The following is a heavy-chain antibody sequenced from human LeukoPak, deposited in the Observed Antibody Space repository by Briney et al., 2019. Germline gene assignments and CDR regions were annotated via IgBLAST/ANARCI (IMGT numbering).Heavy chain of an antibody. CDR2: ISYNGSNK. D-gene: IGHD3-10*01. CDR1: GFTFSSYG. CDR3: AKSPRGSGGSFFDY. Sequence: PGRSLRLSCAASGFTFSSYGMHWVPQAPGKWLEWVAVISYNGSNKYYADSVKGRFTISRDNSKNTLYLQMNSLRAEDTAVYYGAKSPRGSGGSFFDYWGQGTMVTVSS. J-gene: IGHJ4*02. V-gene: IGHV3-30*18.